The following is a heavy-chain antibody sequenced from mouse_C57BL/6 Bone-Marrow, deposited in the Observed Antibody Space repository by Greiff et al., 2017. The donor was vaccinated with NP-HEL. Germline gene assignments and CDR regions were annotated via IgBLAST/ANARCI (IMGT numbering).Heavy chain of an antibody. V-gene: IGHV1-50*01. CDR1: GYTFTSYW. Sequence: QVQLKQPGAELVKPGASVKLSCKASGYTFTSYWMQWVKQRPGQGLEWIGEIDPSDSYTNYNQKFKGKATLTVDTSSSTAYMQLSSLTSEDSAVYYCAGSNRAMDYWGQGTSVTVSS. CDR3: AGSNRAMDY. J-gene: IGHJ4*01. D-gene: IGHD2-14*01. CDR2: IDPSDSYT.